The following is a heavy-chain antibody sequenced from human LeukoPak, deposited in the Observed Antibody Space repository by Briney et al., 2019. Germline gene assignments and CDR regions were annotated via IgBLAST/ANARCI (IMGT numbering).Heavy chain of an antibody. J-gene: IGHJ4*02. CDR3: AKRRGYCSSTSCDKGASFDY. Sequence: GGSLRLSCAASGFTFSSYAMSWVRQAPGEGLEWVSAISGSGGSTYYADSVKGRFTISRDNSKNTLYLQMNSLRAEDTAVYYCAKRRGYCSSTSCDKGASFDYWGQGTLVTVSS. CDR1: GFTFSSYA. D-gene: IGHD2-2*02. CDR2: ISGSGGST. V-gene: IGHV3-23*01.